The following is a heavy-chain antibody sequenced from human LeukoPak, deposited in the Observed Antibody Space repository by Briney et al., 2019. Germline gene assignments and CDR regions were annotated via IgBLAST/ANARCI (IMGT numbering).Heavy chain of an antibody. J-gene: IGHJ6*03. CDR1: GGSISSSSYY. CDR3: ASTSTVTTGYHYYYYMDV. V-gene: IGHV4-39*07. Sequence: SETLSLTCTVSGGSISSSSYYWGWIRQPPGKGLEWIGRIYTSGSTNYNPSLKSRVTMSVDTSKNQFSLKLSSVTAADTAVYYCASTSTVTTGYHYYYYMDVWGKGTTVTISS. CDR2: IYTSGST. D-gene: IGHD4-17*01.